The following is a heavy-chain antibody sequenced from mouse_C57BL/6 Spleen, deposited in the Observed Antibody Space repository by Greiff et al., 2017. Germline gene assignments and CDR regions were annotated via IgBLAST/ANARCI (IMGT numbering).Heavy chain of an antibody. CDR3: TTITTVVH. CDR1: GYTFTDYE. V-gene: IGHV1-15*01. Sequence: QVQLKQSGAELVRPGASVTLSCKASGYTFTDYEMHWVKQTPVHGLEWIGAIGPETGGTAYNQKFKGKAILTADKSSSTAYMELRSLTSEDSAVYYCTTITTVVHWGQGTTLTVSS. D-gene: IGHD1-1*01. CDR2: IGPETGGT. J-gene: IGHJ2*01.